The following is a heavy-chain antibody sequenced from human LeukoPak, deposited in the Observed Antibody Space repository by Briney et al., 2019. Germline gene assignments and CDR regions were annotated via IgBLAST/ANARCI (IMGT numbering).Heavy chain of an antibody. CDR1: GGTFSSYA. CDR3: ASASGYCSGGSCVNDAFDI. V-gene: IGHV1-18*01. CDR2: ISAYNGNT. J-gene: IGHJ3*02. D-gene: IGHD2-15*01. Sequence: ASVKVSCKASGGTFSSYAISWVRQAPGQGLEWMGWISAYNGNTNYAQKLQGRVTMTTDTSTSTAYMELRSLRSDDTAVYYCASASGYCSGGSCVNDAFDIWGQGTMVTVSS.